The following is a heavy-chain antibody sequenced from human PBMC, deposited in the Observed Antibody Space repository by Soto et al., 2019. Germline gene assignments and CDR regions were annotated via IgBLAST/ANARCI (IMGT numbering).Heavy chain of an antibody. D-gene: IGHD2-15*01. CDR1: GGSLSSGGYY. J-gene: IGHJ5*02. CDR2: IYYSGRT. Sequence: QVQLQESGPGLVEPSQTLSLTCTVSGGSLSSGGYYWSWIRQHPGKGLEWIAFIYYSGRTNYNPSLKSRSTISVDTSENQFSLKLSSVTAADTAVYYCARGGASSQWFDPWGQGTLVTVSS. CDR3: ARGGASSQWFDP. V-gene: IGHV4-31*03.